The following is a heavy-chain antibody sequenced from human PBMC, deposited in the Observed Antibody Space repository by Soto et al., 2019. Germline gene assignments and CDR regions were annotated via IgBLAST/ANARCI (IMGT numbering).Heavy chain of an antibody. D-gene: IGHD6-13*01. CDR2: INAGNGNT. J-gene: IGHJ6*02. CDR1: GYTFTSYA. V-gene: IGHV1-3*01. CDR3: ARTPGSWFHYYYGMDV. Sequence: GASVKVSCKASGYTFTSYAMHWVRQAPGQRLEWMGWINAGNGNTKYSQKFQGRVTITRDTSASTAYMELSSLRSEDTAVYYCARTPGSWFHYYYGMDVWGQGTTVTVSS.